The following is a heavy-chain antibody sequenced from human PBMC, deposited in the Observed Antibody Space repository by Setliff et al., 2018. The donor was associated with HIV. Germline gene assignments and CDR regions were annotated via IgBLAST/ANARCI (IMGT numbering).Heavy chain of an antibody. CDR3: ARGFCSGGSCYYFPPLDC. D-gene: IGHD2-15*01. J-gene: IGHJ4*02. CDR1: GFTFSTYC. CDR2: INYNGEST. Sequence: PGGSLRLSCAASGFTFSTYCMNWVRQAPGKGLEWVSGINYNGESTGYADSVKGRFAISRDNGKNSLYLQMNSLRVEDTALYYCARGFCSGGSCYYFPPLDCWGQGTLVTVSS. V-gene: IGHV3-20*04.